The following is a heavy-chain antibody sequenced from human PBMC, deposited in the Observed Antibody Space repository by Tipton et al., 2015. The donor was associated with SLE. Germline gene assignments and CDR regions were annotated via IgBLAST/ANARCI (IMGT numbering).Heavy chain of an antibody. CDR1: GWSLREYQ. Sequence: TLSLTCAVYGWSLREYQWSLVRQPPGKGPEWIGGITLGGATDYNPSLKSRVAIPVDTSKNQFSLKLTSGTAADTAVYYCASYSSPTTSSEAWGHGTLVTVSS. J-gene: IGHJ5*01. CDR3: ASYSSPTTSSEA. CDR2: ITLGGAT. V-gene: IGHV4-34*01. D-gene: IGHD2-15*01.